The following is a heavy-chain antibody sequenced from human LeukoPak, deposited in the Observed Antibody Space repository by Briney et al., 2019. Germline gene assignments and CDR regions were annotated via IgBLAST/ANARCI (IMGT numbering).Heavy chain of an antibody. CDR3: ARGGDYDILTGHFDY. V-gene: IGHV3-7*03. CDR2: IKQDGSEK. CDR1: GFTFSSYW. J-gene: IGHJ4*02. D-gene: IGHD3-9*01. Sequence: GGSLRLSCAASGFTFSSYWMSWVRQAPGKGLEWVANIKQDGSEKYYVDSVKGRFTISRDNAKNSLYLQMNSLRAEDTAVYYCARGGDYDILTGHFDYGGQGTLVTVSS.